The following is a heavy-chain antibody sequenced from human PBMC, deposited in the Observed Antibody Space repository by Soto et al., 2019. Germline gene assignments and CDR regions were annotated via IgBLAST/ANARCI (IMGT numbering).Heavy chain of an antibody. CDR3: ATGWFGELLYLDY. CDR1: GYSFSSYG. J-gene: IGHJ4*02. V-gene: IGHV1-18*01. Sequence: ASVKVSCKASGYSFSSYGITWVRQAPGQGLEWLGWISPYNDDTKYAQRLQGRVTMTEDTSTDTAYMELSSLRSEDTAVYYCATGWFGELLYLDYWGQGTLVTVSS. D-gene: IGHD3-10*01. CDR2: ISPYNDDT.